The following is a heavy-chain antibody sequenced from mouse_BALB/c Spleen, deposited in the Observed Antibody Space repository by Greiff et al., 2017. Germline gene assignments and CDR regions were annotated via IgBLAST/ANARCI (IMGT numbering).Heavy chain of an antibody. V-gene: IGHV1-7*01. CDR1: GYTFTSYW. CDR2: INPSTGYT. Sequence: QVQLKESGAELVKPGASVKMPCKASGYTFTSYWMHWVKQRPGQGLEWIGYINPSTGYTEYNQKFKDKATLTADKSSSTAYMQLSSLTSEDSAVYYCARSYGSSYWYFDVWGAGTTVTVSS. J-gene: IGHJ1*01. CDR3: ARSYGSSYWYFDV. D-gene: IGHD1-1*01.